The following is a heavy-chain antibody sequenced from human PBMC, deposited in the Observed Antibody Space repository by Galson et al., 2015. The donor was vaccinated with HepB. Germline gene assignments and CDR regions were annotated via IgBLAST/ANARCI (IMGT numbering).Heavy chain of an antibody. CDR2: ISGSGGST. V-gene: IGHV3-23*01. CDR3: ANFGWGLAYCGGDCQGIFDY. D-gene: IGHD2-21*02. CDR1: GFTFSSYA. J-gene: IGHJ4*02. Sequence: SLRLSCAASGFTFSSYAMSWVRQAPGKGLEWVSAISGSGGSTYYADSVKGRFTISRDNSKNTLYLQMNSLRAEDTAVYYCANFGWGLAYCGGDCQGIFDYWGQGTLVTVSS.